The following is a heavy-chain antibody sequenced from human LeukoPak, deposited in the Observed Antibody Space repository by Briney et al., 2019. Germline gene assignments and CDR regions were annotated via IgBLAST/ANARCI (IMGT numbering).Heavy chain of an antibody. V-gene: IGHV1-69*13. D-gene: IGHD6-6*01. CDR3: AREGIRTSTLDY. CDR2: IIPIFGTA. CDR1: GGTFSSYA. Sequence: SVKVSCKAPGGTFSSYAISWVRQAPGQGLEWMGGIIPIFGTANYAQKFQGRVTITADESTSTAYMELSSLRSEDTAVYYCAREGIRTSTLDYWGQGTLVTVSS. J-gene: IGHJ4*02.